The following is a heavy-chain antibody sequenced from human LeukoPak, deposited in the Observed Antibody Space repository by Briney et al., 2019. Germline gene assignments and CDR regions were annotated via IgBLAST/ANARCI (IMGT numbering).Heavy chain of an antibody. CDR2: MSYDGSNK. J-gene: IGHJ5*02. V-gene: IGHV3-30-3*01. Sequence: GGSLRLSCAASGFTFSSYAMHWVRQAPGKGLEWVAVMSYDGSNKYYADSVKGRFTISRDNSKNTLYLQMNSLRAEDTAVYYCARDLRYDFWSGPHNWFDPWGQGTLVTVSS. D-gene: IGHD3-3*01. CDR1: GFTFSSYA. CDR3: ARDLRYDFWSGPHNWFDP.